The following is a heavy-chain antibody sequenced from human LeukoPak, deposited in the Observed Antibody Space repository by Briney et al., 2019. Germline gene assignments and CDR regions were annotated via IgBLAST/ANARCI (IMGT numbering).Heavy chain of an antibody. V-gene: IGHV4-38-2*01. CDR1: GYSISSGYY. Sequence: SETLSLTCAVSGYSISSGYYWAWIRQPPGKGLEWIGSMYHSESTYDSPSLRSRVTMSVDTSKNQFSLKLTSVTAADTAVYYCARQRYCHSTSCYFDYWGQGTLVTVSS. D-gene: IGHD2-2*01. CDR3: ARQRYCHSTSCYFDY. CDR2: MYHSEST. J-gene: IGHJ4*02.